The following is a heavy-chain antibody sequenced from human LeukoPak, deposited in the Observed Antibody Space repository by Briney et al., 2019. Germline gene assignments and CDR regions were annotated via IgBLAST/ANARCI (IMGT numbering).Heavy chain of an antibody. CDR2: ISHSGST. V-gene: IGHV4-34*01. CDR3: ARYTVTSAAYGFEI. CDR1: GGSFSDYF. Sequence: SETLSLTCAVYGGSFSDYFWSWIRQPPGKGLEWIGEISHSGSTTYNPSLRSRVTISGDTSKKQFSLKLSSVTAADTAVYYCARYTVTSAAYGFEIWGQGTMVTVSS. D-gene: IGHD4-17*01. J-gene: IGHJ3*02.